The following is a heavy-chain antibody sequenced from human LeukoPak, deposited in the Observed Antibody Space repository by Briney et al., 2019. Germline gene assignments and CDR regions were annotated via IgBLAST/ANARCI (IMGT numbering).Heavy chain of an antibody. CDR3: ARASKSGWYLSYYYYMDV. Sequence: SETLSLTCSVSGGSTNSYYWSWIRQPPGKGLEWIGYIYYSGSTNYNPSLKSRVTISVDTSKNQFSLKLSSVTAADTAVYYCARASKSGWYLSYYYYMDVWGKGTTVTVSS. CDR2: IYYSGST. D-gene: IGHD6-19*01. CDR1: GGSTNSYY. V-gene: IGHV4-59*01. J-gene: IGHJ6*03.